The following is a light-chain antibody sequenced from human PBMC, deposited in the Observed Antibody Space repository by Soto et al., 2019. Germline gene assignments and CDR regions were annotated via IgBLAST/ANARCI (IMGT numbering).Light chain of an antibody. Sequence: QAVVTQPPSVSGAPGQRVTISCTGSSSNIGAGYDVHWYQQLPGTAPKLLIYGNSNRPSGVPDRFSGSKSGTSASLAITGLQAEDEADYYCQSYDSSLSDSGVIFGGGTKLTVL. CDR1: SSNIGAGYD. CDR2: GNS. V-gene: IGLV1-40*01. J-gene: IGLJ2*01. CDR3: QSYDSSLSDSGVI.